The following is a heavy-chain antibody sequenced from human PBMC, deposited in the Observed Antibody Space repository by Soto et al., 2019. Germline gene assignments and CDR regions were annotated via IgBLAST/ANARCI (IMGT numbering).Heavy chain of an antibody. J-gene: IGHJ4*02. D-gene: IGHD6-19*01. CDR2: ISGSDGST. CDR3: AKGAVAGNLYFDY. Sequence: TPGKGLEWVSGISGSDGSTYYADSVKGRFTISRDISKNTLDLQMNSLRADDTALYYCAKGAVAGNLYFDYWGQGTLVTSPQ. V-gene: IGHV3-23*01.